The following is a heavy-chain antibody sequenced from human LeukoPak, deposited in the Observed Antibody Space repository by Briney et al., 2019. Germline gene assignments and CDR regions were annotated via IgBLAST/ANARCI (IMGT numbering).Heavy chain of an antibody. V-gene: IGHV3-7*01. D-gene: IGHD3-22*01. CDR3: ASNYYESSGLHR. CDR1: GFTFSIYW. J-gene: IGHJ4*02. Sequence: PAETLRLSCAASGFTFSIYWWNWVRQPPGKGLEWVANIKKDGSERYYVDSVKRRFSISRDSAKNSLFLPMNRLRAEDTAVYYCASNYYESSGLHRWGQGTLVTVSS. CDR2: IKKDGSER.